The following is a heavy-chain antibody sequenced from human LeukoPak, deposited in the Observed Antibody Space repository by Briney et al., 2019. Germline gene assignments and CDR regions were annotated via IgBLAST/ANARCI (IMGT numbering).Heavy chain of an antibody. Sequence: SETLSLTCTVSGCSISSGYYWGWIRQPPGKGVEWIGSIYHSGSTYYNPSLKSRVTISVDTSKNQFSLKLSSVTAADTAVYYCARDPVDIVAETPLDYWGQGTLVTVSS. CDR3: ARDPVDIVAETPLDY. V-gene: IGHV4-38-2*02. J-gene: IGHJ4*02. D-gene: IGHD5-12*01. CDR1: GCSISSGYY. CDR2: IYHSGST.